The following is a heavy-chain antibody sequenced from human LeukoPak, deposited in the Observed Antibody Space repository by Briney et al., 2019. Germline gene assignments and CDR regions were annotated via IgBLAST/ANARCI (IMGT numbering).Heavy chain of an antibody. V-gene: IGHV1-69*05. D-gene: IGHD6-6*01. CDR1: GGTFSSYA. Sequence: GASLKVSCKASGGTFSSYAFNWVRQAPGQGLAWMGRIIPIFGTTTYAQKFQGRVTITTDESTSTAYMEVSSLRSEDTAVYYCARHPYSSSGDYGPDYFFMDVWGKGTTVNVSS. J-gene: IGHJ6*03. CDR2: IIPIFGTT. CDR3: ARHPYSSSGDYGPDYFFMDV.